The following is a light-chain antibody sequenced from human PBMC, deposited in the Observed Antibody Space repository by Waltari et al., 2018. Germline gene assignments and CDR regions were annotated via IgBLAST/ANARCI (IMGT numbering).Light chain of an antibody. J-gene: IGLJ1*01. CDR3: SAWDDGLGGPV. CDR1: SSSIGSNL. CDR2: RND. Sequence: QSVLTQPPSASGTPGQRVTISCSGSSSSIGSNLVCWYQQLPGTAPKLLIYRNDQRPSGVPDRISGSKAGTSASLTISGLQPDDDGDYYCSAWDDGLGGPVFGTGTRVTVL. V-gene: IGLV1-47*01.